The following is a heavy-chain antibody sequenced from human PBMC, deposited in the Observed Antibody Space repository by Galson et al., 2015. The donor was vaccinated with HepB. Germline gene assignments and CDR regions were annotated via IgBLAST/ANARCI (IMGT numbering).Heavy chain of an antibody. CDR2: INPNTGDT. Sequence: SVKVSCKASGYTFTGYYIYWVRQAPGQGLEWMGQINPNTGDTNYAQKFQGRVTMTRDTSISTAYMELSRLRSDDAAIYYCALLLDAFDIWGQGTMVTISS. CDR1: GYTFTGYY. J-gene: IGHJ3*02. D-gene: IGHD1-26*01. CDR3: ALLLDAFDI. V-gene: IGHV1-2*06.